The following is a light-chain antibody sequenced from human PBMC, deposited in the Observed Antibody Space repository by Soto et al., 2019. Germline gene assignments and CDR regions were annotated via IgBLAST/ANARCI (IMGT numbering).Light chain of an antibody. CDR1: QSISNY. Sequence: DIHMTQSPSSLSASLGYRVTITCLASQSISNYLNWYQQKPGKAPKLLIYAASGLQSGAPSRFSGSGSGTDFTLSISSLQPEDFATYYCQQSYRTPLTFGGGTKVDIK. V-gene: IGKV1-39*01. J-gene: IGKJ4*01. CDR3: QQSYRTPLT. CDR2: AAS.